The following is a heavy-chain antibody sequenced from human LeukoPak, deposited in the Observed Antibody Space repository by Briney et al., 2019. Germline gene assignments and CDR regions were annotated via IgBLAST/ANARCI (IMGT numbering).Heavy chain of an antibody. CDR2: IDPSDSYT. V-gene: IGHV5-10-1*01. D-gene: IGHD1-1*01. Sequence: GASLQISCEGSGSIFTSYWISGGRQLRGKGEEWMGRIDPSDSYTNYSPSFQGHVTISADKSISTAYLQWSSLKASDTAMYYCAARWNDDLDFDYWGQGTLVTVSS. J-gene: IGHJ4*02. CDR3: AARWNDDLDFDY. CDR1: GSIFTSYW.